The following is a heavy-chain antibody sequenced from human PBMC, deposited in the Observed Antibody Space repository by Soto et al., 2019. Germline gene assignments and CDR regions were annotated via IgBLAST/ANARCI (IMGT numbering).Heavy chain of an antibody. CDR1: GGTFSSYA. Sequence: QVQLMQSGAEVKKPGSSVKVSCKASGGTFSSYAISWVRQAPGQGLEWMGGIIPIFGTANYAQKFQGRVTITADESTSTAYMERSSLRSEDTAVYYCARHVPAAGYYYGMDVWGQGTTVTVSS. J-gene: IGHJ6*02. D-gene: IGHD2-2*01. V-gene: IGHV1-69*12. CDR3: ARHVPAAGYYYGMDV. CDR2: IIPIFGTA.